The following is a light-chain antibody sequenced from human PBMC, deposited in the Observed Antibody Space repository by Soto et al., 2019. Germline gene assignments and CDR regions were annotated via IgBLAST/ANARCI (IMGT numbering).Light chain of an antibody. J-gene: IGKJ1*01. CDR1: QSVSSN. V-gene: IGKV3-15*01. CDR3: QEYNNWPPWT. Sequence: EIVVTQSPATLSVSPGERATLSCRASQSVSSNLAWYQQKPGQAPRLLIYVASTRATGIPARFSGSGSGTEFTLTISSVQSEDFAVYYCQEYNNWPPWTFGQGTKVELK. CDR2: VAS.